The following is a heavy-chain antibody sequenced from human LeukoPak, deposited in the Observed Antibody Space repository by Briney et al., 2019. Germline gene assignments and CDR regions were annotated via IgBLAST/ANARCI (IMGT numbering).Heavy chain of an antibody. CDR1: GFTFSSYA. CDR3: ASGSSFDY. J-gene: IGHJ4*02. Sequence: PGRSLRLSCAASGFTFSSYAMHWVRQAPGKGLEWVAAISYDGSNKYYADSVKGRFTISRDNSKNTLYLQMNSLRAEDTAVYYCASGSSFDYWGQGTLVTVSS. CDR2: ISYDGSNK. D-gene: IGHD1-26*01. V-gene: IGHV3-30*01.